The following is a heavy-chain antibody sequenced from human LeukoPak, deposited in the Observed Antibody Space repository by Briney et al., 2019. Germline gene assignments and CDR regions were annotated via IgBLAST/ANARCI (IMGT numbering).Heavy chain of an antibody. CDR2: ISNNGGST. V-gene: IGHV3-23*01. D-gene: IGHD3-10*01. CDR1: GFTFSSYG. CDR3: AKDHRGETK. Sequence: GGSLGLSCAASGFTFSSYGMMWVRQAPGKGLEWVSGISNNGGSTDYADSVKGRFTISRDNSKNTLYLQMSSLRAEDTAVYYCAKDHRGETKWGQGTLVIVSS. J-gene: IGHJ4*02.